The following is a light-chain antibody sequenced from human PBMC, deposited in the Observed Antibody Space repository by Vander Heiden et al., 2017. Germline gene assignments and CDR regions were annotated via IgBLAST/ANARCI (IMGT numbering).Light chain of an antibody. CDR1: QSISSW. CDR2: KAS. J-gene: IGKJ3*01. Sequence: DIQMNQSPSTLSASVGDRVTITCRASQSISSWLAWYQQKPGKAPKLLIYKASSLESGVPSRFSGSGSGTEFTLTISSLQPDDFATYYCQQYNSNHFTFGQGSKVVIK. V-gene: IGKV1-5*03. CDR3: QQYNSNHFT.